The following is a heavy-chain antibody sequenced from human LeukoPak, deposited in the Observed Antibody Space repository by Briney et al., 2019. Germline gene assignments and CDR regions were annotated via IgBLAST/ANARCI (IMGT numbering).Heavy chain of an antibody. CDR3: ATSFGYSGSYGDY. V-gene: IGHV1-8*01. CDR1: GYTFTSYD. J-gene: IGHJ4*02. CDR2: MNPNSGNT. D-gene: IGHD1-26*01. Sequence: ASVKVSCKASGYTFTSYDINWVRQATGQGLEWMGWMNPNSGNTGYAQKFQGRVTMTRNTSISTAYMELSSLRSEDTAVYYCATSFGYSGSYGDYWGQGTLVTVSS.